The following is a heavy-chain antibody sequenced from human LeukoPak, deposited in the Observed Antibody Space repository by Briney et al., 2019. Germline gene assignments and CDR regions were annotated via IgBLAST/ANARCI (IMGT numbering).Heavy chain of an antibody. CDR1: GYTFTCYD. Sequence: ASVKVSCKASGYTFTCYDINWVRQATGQGLGWMGWMNPNSGNTGYAQKFQGRVTMTRNTSISTAYMELSSLRSEDTAVYYCARVPLPSGYSGFDPWGQGTLVTVSS. V-gene: IGHV1-8*01. D-gene: IGHD6-13*01. J-gene: IGHJ5*02. CDR3: ARVPLPSGYSGFDP. CDR2: MNPNSGNT.